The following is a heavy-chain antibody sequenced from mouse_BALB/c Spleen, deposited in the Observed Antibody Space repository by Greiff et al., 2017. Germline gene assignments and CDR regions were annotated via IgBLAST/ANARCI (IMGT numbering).Heavy chain of an antibody. CDR2: INPSNGRT. D-gene: IGHD5-1*01. CDR1: GYTFTSYW. CDR3: ARLRTGAMDD. Sequence: QVQLQQPGAELVKPGASVKLSCKASGYTFTSYWMHWVKQRPGQGLEWIGEINPSNGRTNYNEKFKSKATLTVDKSSSTAYMQLSSLTSEDSAVYYCARLRTGAMDDWGQGTSVTVSS. J-gene: IGHJ4*01. V-gene: IGHV1S81*02.